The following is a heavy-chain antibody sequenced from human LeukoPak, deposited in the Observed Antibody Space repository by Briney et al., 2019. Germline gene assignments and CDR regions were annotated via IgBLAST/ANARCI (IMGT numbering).Heavy chain of an antibody. D-gene: IGHD6-19*01. V-gene: IGHV3-30-3*01. CDR3: ARDLVGAVAGY. J-gene: IGHJ4*02. CDR1: GFTFSSYA. CDR2: ISYDGSNK. Sequence: QPGGSLRLSCAASGFTFSSYAMHWVRQAPGKGLEWVAVISYDGSNKYYADSVKGRFTISRDNSKNTLYLQMNSLRAEDTAVYYCARDLVGAVAGYWGQGTLVTVSS.